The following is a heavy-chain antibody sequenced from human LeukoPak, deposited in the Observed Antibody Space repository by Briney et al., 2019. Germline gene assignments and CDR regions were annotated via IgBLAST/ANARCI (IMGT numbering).Heavy chain of an antibody. CDR2: LYYRGST. D-gene: IGHD6-13*01. Sequence: SETLSLTCTVSGGSISTSSFYWGWIRQPPGKGLEWIGSLYYRGSTYYNPSLKSRVTISVATSKSQFSLRLRSVTAADTAVYYCARQDITAGAYYFDYWGQGTLVTVSS. CDR1: GGSISTSSFY. J-gene: IGHJ4*02. V-gene: IGHV4-39*01. CDR3: ARQDITAGAYYFDY.